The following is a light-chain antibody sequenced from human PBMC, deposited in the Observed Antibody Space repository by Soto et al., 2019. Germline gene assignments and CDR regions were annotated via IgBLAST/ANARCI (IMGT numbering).Light chain of an antibody. CDR1: QSITNY. Sequence: DIQMTQSPASLSASVGARVAITCRASQSITNYLNLYQQLPGNAPKLLIYAASNLQSGVPSRFSGSGSGTDFTLTISSLHPEDFATYYCQLSYSTPITFGQGTRLDMK. V-gene: IGKV1-39*01. J-gene: IGKJ5*01. CDR3: QLSYSTPIT. CDR2: AAS.